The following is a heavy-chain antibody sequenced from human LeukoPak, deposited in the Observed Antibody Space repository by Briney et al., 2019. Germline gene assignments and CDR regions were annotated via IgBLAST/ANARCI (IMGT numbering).Heavy chain of an antibody. CDR1: GFTFSNYG. CDR3: ARDRDWGCSYCSY. Sequence: GGSLRLSCAASGFTFSNYGMHWVRQAPGQGLEWVAVIWFDGSNKYYADSVKGRFTISRDNSKNTLYLQMNSLRAEDTAVYYCARDRDWGCSYCSYWGQGTLVTVSS. CDR2: IWFDGSNK. V-gene: IGHV3-33*01. J-gene: IGHJ4*02. D-gene: IGHD7-27*01.